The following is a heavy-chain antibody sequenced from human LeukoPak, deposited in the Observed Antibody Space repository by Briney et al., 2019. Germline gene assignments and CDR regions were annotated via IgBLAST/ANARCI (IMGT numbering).Heavy chain of an antibody. D-gene: IGHD6-19*01. Sequence: ASVKVSCKASGHTFTDYYIYWIRQAPGQGLEWMGWINPKTGGTDYAKRFQGRVTMTRDTSISTASMELNRLRSDDTAVYYCATAPLNGYTSGWYSFDYWGQGTLVTVSS. V-gene: IGHV1-2*02. CDR2: INPKTGGT. J-gene: IGHJ4*02. CDR3: ATAPLNGYTSGWYSFDY. CDR1: GHTFTDYY.